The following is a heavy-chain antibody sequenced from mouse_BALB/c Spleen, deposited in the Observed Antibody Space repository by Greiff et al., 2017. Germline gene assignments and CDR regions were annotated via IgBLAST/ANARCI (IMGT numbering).Heavy chain of an antibody. CDR3: ARRLRYLDY. CDR2: INPSSGYT. J-gene: IGHJ2*01. D-gene: IGHD1-1*01. CDR1: GYTFTSYT. V-gene: IGHV1-4*02. Sequence: QVQLKESAAELARPGASVKMSCKASGYTFTSYTMHWVKQRPGQGLEWIGYINPSSGYTEYNQKFKDKTTLTADKSSSTAYMQLSSLTSEDSAVYYCARRLRYLDYWGQGTTLTVSS.